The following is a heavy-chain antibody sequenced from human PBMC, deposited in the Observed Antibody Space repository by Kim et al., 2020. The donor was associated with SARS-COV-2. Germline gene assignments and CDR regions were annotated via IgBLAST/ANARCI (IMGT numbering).Heavy chain of an antibody. D-gene: IGHD3-10*01. V-gene: IGHV4-34*01. Sequence: SETLSLICAVYGGSFNDYYWSWIRQPPGKGLEWIGEINHSGSTNYNLSLRSRVIISVDTSKNQFSLKLSSVTAADTAVYYCAGGQDVDSGRYGGMDVWG. CDR3: AGGQDVDSGRYGGMDV. CDR1: GGSFNDYY. J-gene: IGHJ6*02. CDR2: INHSGST.